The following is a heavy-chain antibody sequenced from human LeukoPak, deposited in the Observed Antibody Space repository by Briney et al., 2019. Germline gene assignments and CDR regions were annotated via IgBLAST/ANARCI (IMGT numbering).Heavy chain of an antibody. D-gene: IGHD6-13*01. V-gene: IGHV3-7*01. CDR1: GFTFSSYW. Sequence: GGSLRLSCAASGFTFSSYWMSWVRQAPGKGLEWVANIKQDGSEKYYVDSVKGRFTISRDNAKTSLYLQMNSLRAEDTAVYYCAKDSGAAASDYWGQGTLVTVSS. J-gene: IGHJ4*02. CDR2: IKQDGSEK. CDR3: AKDSGAAASDY.